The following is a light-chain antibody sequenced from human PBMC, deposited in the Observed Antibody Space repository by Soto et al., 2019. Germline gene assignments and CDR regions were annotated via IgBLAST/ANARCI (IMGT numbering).Light chain of an antibody. J-gene: IGLJ3*02. Sequence: QSVLTQPPSASGTPGQRVSISCSGSSSSIGYNYVYWYQQLPGTATKLLIYRNNQRPSGVPDRVSGSKSGTSASLAISGLRSEDEADYYCAAWDDSLSGWVFGGGTKVTVL. CDR1: SSSIGYNY. CDR3: AAWDDSLSGWV. V-gene: IGLV1-47*01. CDR2: RNN.